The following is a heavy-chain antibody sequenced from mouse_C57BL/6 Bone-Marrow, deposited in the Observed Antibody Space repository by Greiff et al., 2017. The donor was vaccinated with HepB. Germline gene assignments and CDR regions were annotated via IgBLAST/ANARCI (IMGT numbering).Heavy chain of an antibody. Sequence: EVMLVESGGDLVKPGGSLKLSCAASGFTFSSYGMSWVRQTPDKRLEWVATISSGGSYTYYPDSVKGRFTISRDNAKNTLYLQMSSLKSEDTAMYYCARPYYYGSSYRWYFDVWGTGTTVTVSS. V-gene: IGHV5-6*02. CDR1: GFTFSSYG. CDR3: ARPYYYGSSYRWYFDV. CDR2: ISSGGSYT. D-gene: IGHD1-1*01. J-gene: IGHJ1*03.